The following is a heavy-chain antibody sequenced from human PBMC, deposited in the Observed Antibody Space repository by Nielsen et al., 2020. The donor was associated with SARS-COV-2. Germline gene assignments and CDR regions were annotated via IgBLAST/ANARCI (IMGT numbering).Heavy chain of an antibody. D-gene: IGHD4-17*01. V-gene: IGHV1-46*01. Sequence: ASVKVSCKASGYTSTSYYMHWVRQAPGQGLEWMGIINPSGGSTSYAQKFQGRVTMTRDTSTSTVYMELSSLRSEDTAVYYRARDREGGAVTTGPVDYWGQGTLVTVSS. CDR1: GYTSTSYY. CDR2: INPSGGST. CDR3: ARDREGGAVTTGPVDY. J-gene: IGHJ4*02.